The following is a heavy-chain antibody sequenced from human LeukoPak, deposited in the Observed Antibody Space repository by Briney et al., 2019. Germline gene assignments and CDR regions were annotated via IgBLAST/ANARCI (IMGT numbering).Heavy chain of an antibody. J-gene: IGHJ4*02. Sequence: GESLRLSCAASGFTLSSYWMSWVRQAPGKGLEWVANIKRDGSEKYYVDSVKGRFSISRDNAKNSLYLQMNSLRAEDTAVYYCVRDDGATKPCWGQGTLVTVSS. CDR2: IKRDGSEK. D-gene: IGHD1-26*01. V-gene: IGHV3-7*01. CDR3: VRDDGATKPC. CDR1: GFTLSSYW.